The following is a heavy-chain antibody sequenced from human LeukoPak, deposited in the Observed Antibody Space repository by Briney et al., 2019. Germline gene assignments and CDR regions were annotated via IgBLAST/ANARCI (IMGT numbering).Heavy chain of an antibody. J-gene: IGHJ4*02. V-gene: IGHV3-23*01. D-gene: IGHD2-2*01. Sequence: PGGSLRLSCAASGFTFSSYAMSWVRQAPGKGLEWVSAISGSGGSTYYADSVKGRFTISRDNSKNTLYLQMNSLRAEDTAVYYCAKGVVVVPAAIPTLDYWGQGTLVTVSS. CDR3: AKGVVVVPAAIPTLDY. CDR2: ISGSGGST. CDR1: GFTFSSYA.